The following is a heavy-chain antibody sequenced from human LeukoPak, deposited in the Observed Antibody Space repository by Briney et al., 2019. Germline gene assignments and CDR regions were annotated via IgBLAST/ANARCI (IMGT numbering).Heavy chain of an antibody. D-gene: IGHD3-16*01. CDR3: ARSEGGYYYYGMDV. Sequence: PSETLSLTCTVSGGSISSYYWSWIRQPPGKGLEWIGYIYYSGSTNYNPSLKSRVTISVDTSKNQFSLKLSSVTAADTAVYYCARSEGGYYYYGMDVWGQGTTVTVSS. V-gene: IGHV4-59*01. CDR2: IYYSGST. CDR1: GGSISSYY. J-gene: IGHJ6*02.